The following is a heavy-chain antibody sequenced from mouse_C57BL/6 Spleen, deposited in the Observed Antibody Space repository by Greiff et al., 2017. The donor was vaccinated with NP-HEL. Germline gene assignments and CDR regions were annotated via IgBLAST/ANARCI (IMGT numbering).Heavy chain of an antibody. D-gene: IGHD1-1*01. V-gene: IGHV1-4*01. J-gene: IGHJ3*01. CDR3: ARLGCGSSYDGCAY. CDR2: INPSSGYT. CDR1: GYTFTSYT. Sequence: VQLQQSGAELARPGASVKTSCKASGYTFTSYTMHWVKQRPGQGLEWIGYINPSSGYTKYNQKFKDKATLTADKSSSTAYMQLSSLTSEDSAVYYCARLGCGSSYDGCAYGGKGTVVTV.